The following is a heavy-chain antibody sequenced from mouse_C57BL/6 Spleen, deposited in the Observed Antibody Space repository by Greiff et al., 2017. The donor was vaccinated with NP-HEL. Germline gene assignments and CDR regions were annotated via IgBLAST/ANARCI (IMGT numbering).Heavy chain of an antibody. D-gene: IGHD1-1*01. V-gene: IGHV1-59*01. J-gene: IGHJ1*03. CDR1: GYTFTSYW. CDR2: IDPSDSYT. CDR3: ARPPRYYGSSYWYFDV. Sequence: VQLQQPGAELVRPGTSVKLSCKASGYTFTSYWMHWVKQRPGQGLEWIGVIDPSDSYTNYNQKFKGKATLTVDTSSSTAYMQLSSLTSEDSAVYYCARPPRYYGSSYWYFDVWGTGTTVTVSS.